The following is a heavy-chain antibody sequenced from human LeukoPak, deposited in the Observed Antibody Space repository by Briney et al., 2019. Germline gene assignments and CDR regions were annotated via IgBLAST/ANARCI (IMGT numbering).Heavy chain of an antibody. V-gene: IGHV4-59*01. CDR3: AKGRASHEY. D-gene: IGHD3-16*01. J-gene: IGHJ4*02. CDR1: GASISSYY. CDR2: IYYSGTT. Sequence: SETLSLACTVSGASISSYYWSWIRQPPGKGLEWIGSIYYSGTTNYNPSLKSRVTISIDTSKNQFSLELTSVTAADTAVFYCAKGRASHEYWGQGILVTVSS.